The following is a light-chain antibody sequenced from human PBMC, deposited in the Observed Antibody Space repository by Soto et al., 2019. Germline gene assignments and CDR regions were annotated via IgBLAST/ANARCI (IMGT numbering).Light chain of an antibody. CDR3: AAWDDSLSGWV. Sequence: QSVLTQPPSASGTPGQRVTISCSGSSSNIGSNYVYWYQQLPGTAPNLLIYRNIQRPSGVPDRFSGSKSDTSASLAISGLRSEDEADYYCAAWDDSLSGWVFGGGTKLTVL. CDR2: RNI. CDR1: SSNIGSNY. J-gene: IGLJ3*02. V-gene: IGLV1-47*01.